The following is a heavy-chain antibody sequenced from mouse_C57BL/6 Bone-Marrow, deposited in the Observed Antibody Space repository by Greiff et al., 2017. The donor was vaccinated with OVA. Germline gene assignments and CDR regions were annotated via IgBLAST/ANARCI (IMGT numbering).Heavy chain of an antibody. V-gene: IGHV5-12*01. CDR3: ARRYSNYAWYFDV. CDR2: ISNGGGST. D-gene: IGHD2-5*01. Sequence: EVQLVESGGGLVQPGGSLKLSCAASGFTFSDYYMYWVRQTPEKRLEWVAYISNGGGSTYYPDTVKGRFTISRDNAKNTLYLQMSRLKSEDTAMYYCARRYSNYAWYFDVWGTGTTVTVAS. J-gene: IGHJ1*03. CDR1: GFTFSDYY.